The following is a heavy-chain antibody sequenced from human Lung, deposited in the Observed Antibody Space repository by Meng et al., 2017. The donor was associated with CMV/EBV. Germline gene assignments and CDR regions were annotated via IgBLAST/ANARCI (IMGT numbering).Heavy chain of an antibody. Sequence: SVXVSXXASGYTFTSYYMHWVRQAPGQGLEWMGIINPSGGSTRDAQKCQGRVTMTRETSTSTVYMELSSLRSEDTAVYNCARIHGLDILAGYYSDCGMDVWGQWTTVTVSS. J-gene: IGHJ6*02. CDR1: GYTFTSYY. CDR3: ARIHGLDILAGYYSDCGMDV. D-gene: IGHD3-9*01. CDR2: INPSGGST. V-gene: IGHV1-46*01.